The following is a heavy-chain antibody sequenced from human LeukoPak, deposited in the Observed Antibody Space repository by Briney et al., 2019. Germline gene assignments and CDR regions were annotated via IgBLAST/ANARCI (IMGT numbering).Heavy chain of an antibody. D-gene: IGHD3-10*01. J-gene: IGHJ4*02. V-gene: IGHV1-69*04. Sequence: SVKVSCKASGGTFSSYAISWVQQAPGQGLEWMGRIIPILGIANYAQKFQGRVTITADKSTSTAYMELSSLRSEDTAVYYCASGTAGSGSYYTTGYWGQGTLVTVSS. CDR3: ASGTAGSGSYYTTGY. CDR2: IIPILGIA. CDR1: GGTFSSYA.